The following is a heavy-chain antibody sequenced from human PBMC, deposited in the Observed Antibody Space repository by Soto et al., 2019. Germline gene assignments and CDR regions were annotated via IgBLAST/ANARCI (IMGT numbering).Heavy chain of an antibody. CDR1: GGSISSNW. J-gene: IGHJ4*02. CDR2: IYHSGTT. V-gene: IGHV4-4*02. CDR3: ARRPRY. Sequence: QVQLQESGPGLVKPSETLSLTCTVSGGSISSNWWTWVRQPPGKGLEWIGEIYHSGTTNYNPSLERRVSISLDKSQNQFSLIVNSVTAADTAMYYCARRPRYWGQGTLVTVSS.